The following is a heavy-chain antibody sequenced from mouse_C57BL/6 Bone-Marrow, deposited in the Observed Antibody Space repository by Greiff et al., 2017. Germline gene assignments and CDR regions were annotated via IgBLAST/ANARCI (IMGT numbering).Heavy chain of an antibody. CDR3: ASYFDD. V-gene: IGHV1-26*01. J-gene: IGHJ2*01. Sequence: VQLQQSGPELVKPGASVKISCKASGYTFTDYYMNWVKQSHGKSLEWIGDINPNNGGTNYNQKFKGKATLTVDKSSSTAYMQLRSLTSEDSADYCCASYFDDWGQGTTLTVSS. CDR2: INPNNGGT. CDR1: GYTFTDYY.